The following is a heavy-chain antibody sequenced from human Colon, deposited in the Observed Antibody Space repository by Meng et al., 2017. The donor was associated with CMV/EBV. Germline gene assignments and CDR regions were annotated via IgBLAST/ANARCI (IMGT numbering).Heavy chain of an antibody. CDR2: ISDDGRNK. J-gene: IGHJ4*02. Sequence: GESLKISCAASGFTFDSYGVHWVRQAPGKGLEWVALISDDGRNKYYADSVKGQFTISRDNPKNTLYLQMNSLGAEDTAIYFCARGGISPEGLVYWGQGTLVTVSS. CDR3: ARGGISPEGLVY. D-gene: IGHD1-14*01. CDR1: GFTFDSYG. V-gene: IGHV3-30*03.